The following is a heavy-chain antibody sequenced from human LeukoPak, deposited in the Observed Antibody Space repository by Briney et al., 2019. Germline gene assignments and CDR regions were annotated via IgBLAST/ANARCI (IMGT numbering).Heavy chain of an antibody. V-gene: IGHV3-33*06. CDR2: IRHDETKE. CDR3: AKEYTPSSPLGELDS. D-gene: IGHD6-6*01. Sequence: GGSLRLSCAVSGLSFSSYAFHWVRQAPGKGLEWLAVIRHDETKEYYADSVQGRFTISRDTSKTTLYLQMNSLRAEDTAVYYCAKEYTPSSPLGELDSWGQGTLVTVSS. CDR1: GLSFSSYA. J-gene: IGHJ4*02.